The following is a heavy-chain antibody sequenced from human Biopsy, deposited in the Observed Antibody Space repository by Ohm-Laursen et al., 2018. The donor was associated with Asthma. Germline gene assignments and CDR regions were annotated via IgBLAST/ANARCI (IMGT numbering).Heavy chain of an antibody. Sequence: GSSVKVSCKAPGGTFSNFAISWVRQAPGQGLEWLGGIMTVFGTTNYAQKFQGRVTIPADESTSTAYMEVTSLRSEDTAIYYCARCQVGYSSGWSLLLKKIYYSGMDVWGQGTAVTVSS. CDR1: GGTFSNFA. D-gene: IGHD6-19*01. J-gene: IGHJ6*02. V-gene: IGHV1-69*13. CDR2: IMTVFGTT. CDR3: ARCQVGYSSGWSLLLKKIYYSGMDV.